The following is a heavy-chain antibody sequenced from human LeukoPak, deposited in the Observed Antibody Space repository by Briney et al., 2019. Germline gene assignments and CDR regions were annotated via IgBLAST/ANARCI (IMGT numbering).Heavy chain of an antibody. CDR3: ARDGVGSGSYLFDY. Sequence: SETLSLTCAVYGGSFSSYYWGWIRQPPGKGLEWIGSIYYSGSTYYNPSLKSRVTISVDTSKNQFSLKLSSVTAADTAVYYCARDGVGSGSYLFDYWGQGTLVTVSS. V-gene: IGHV4-39*07. J-gene: IGHJ4*02. CDR2: IYYSGST. D-gene: IGHD1-26*01. CDR1: GGSFSSYY.